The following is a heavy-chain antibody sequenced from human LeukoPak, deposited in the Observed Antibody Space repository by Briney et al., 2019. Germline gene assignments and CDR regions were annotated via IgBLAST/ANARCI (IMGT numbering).Heavy chain of an antibody. J-gene: IGHJ5*02. Sequence: SETLSLTCTVSGGSISSSNYYWAWIRQPPGKGLEWIANIFYTGSTYYNPSLKSRVTISIDTSKNQFSLRPSSVTATDTAVYYCARLNKPGWFDPWGQGTLVTVSS. CDR1: GGSISSSNYY. CDR2: IFYTGST. V-gene: IGHV4-39*01. CDR3: ARLNKPGWFDP. D-gene: IGHD1-14*01.